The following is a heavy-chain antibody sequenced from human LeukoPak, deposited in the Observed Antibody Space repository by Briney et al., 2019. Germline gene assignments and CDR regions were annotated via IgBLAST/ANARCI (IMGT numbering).Heavy chain of an antibody. Sequence: GESLKISCKGSGYRFTSYWIAWVRQKPGKGLELMGIISPANSETLYSPSFQGQVTMSADSSTAYLQWSSLKASDTAIYYCARRGGNRLDPWGQGTLVTVSS. CDR1: GYRFTSYW. CDR2: ISPANSET. CDR3: ARRGGNRLDP. V-gene: IGHV5-51*01. J-gene: IGHJ5*02. D-gene: IGHD3-16*01.